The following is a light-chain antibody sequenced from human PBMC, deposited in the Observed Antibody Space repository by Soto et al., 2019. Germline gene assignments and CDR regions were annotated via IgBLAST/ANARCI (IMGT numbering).Light chain of an antibody. J-gene: IGLJ3*02. Sequence: QAVVTQPPSASGTPGQRVTISCSGSSSNIESNYVYWYQQLPGTAPKLLIYRNNQRPSGVPDRFSGSKSGTSASLAVSGLRSEDEADYYCAAWDDSLSGLHWVFGGGTKLTVL. V-gene: IGLV1-47*01. CDR2: RNN. CDR1: SSNIESNY. CDR3: AAWDDSLSGLHWV.